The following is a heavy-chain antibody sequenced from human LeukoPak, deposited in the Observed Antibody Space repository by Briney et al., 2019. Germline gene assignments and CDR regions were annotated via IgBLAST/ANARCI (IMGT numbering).Heavy chain of an antibody. J-gene: IGHJ4*02. Sequence: SETLSLTXTVSGGSISSGSYYWSWIRRPAGKGLEWIGRIYTSGSTNYNPSLKSRVTISVDTSKNQFSLKLSSVTAADTAVYYCARVVKYSYGLDSWGQGTLVTVSS. CDR1: GGSISSGSYY. V-gene: IGHV4-61*02. D-gene: IGHD5-18*01. CDR3: ARVVKYSYGLDS. CDR2: IYTSGST.